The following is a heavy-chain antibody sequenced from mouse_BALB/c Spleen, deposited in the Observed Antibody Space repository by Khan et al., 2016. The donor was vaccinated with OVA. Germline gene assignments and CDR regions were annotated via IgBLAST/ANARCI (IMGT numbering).Heavy chain of an antibody. V-gene: IGHV3-8*02. J-gene: IGHJ3*01. CDR3: ARSTYRYAFAY. CDR1: GDSITSGY. D-gene: IGHD2-14*01. CDR2: MIYSGDT. Sequence: EVQLQESGPSLVKPSQTLSLTCSVTGDSITSGYWTWIRKFPGNKLEYMGYMIYSGDTYYNPSLKSRISITRHTSTNQYYLQLNSVTAEDTATYYCARSTYRYAFAYWGQGTLVTVSA.